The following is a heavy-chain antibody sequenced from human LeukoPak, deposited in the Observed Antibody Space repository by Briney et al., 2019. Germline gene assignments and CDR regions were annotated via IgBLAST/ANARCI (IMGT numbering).Heavy chain of an antibody. D-gene: IGHD5-18*01. Sequence: ASVKVSCKASGCTFTSNGISWVRQAPGQGLEWMGWISAYNSNTKYTQKLQGRVTMTTDTSTSTAYMELRSLRSDDTAVYYCARAYTGFDYWGQGTLVTVSS. CDR3: ARAYTGFDY. CDR1: GCTFTSNG. J-gene: IGHJ4*02. CDR2: ISAYNSNT. V-gene: IGHV1-18*04.